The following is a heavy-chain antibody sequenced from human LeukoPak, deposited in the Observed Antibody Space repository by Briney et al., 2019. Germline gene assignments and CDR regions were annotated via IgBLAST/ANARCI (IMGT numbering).Heavy chain of an antibody. CDR1: GGSFSGYY. Sequence: SETLSLTCAVYGGSFSGYYWSWIRQPPGKGLEWIGYIYYSGSTNYNPSLKSRVTISVDTSKNQFSLKLTSVTAADTAVYYCARIPAGYNHFDYWGQGTLVTVSS. CDR2: IYYSGST. V-gene: IGHV4-59*01. D-gene: IGHD5-24*01. CDR3: ARIPAGYNHFDY. J-gene: IGHJ4*02.